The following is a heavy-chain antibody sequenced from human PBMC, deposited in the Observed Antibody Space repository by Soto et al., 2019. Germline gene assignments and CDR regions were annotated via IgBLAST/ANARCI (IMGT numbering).Heavy chain of an antibody. Sequence: GGSLRLSCAASGFTFSSYGMHWVRQAPGKGLEWVAVISYDGSNKYYADSVKGRFTISRDNSKNTLYLQMNSLRAEDTAVYYCAKGSPKYYDFWSASANWIDPWGKGPLVTVS. V-gene: IGHV3-30*18. D-gene: IGHD3-3*01. J-gene: IGHJ5*02. CDR3: AKGSPKYYDFWSASANWIDP. CDR1: GFTFSSYG. CDR2: ISYDGSNK.